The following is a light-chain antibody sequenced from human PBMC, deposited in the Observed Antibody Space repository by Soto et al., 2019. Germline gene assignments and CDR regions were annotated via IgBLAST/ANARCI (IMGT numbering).Light chain of an antibody. CDR2: RNN. J-gene: IGLJ1*01. CDR3: AAWDATVRSYV. Sequence: QSVLTQPPSVSGTPGQRVTISCSGGISNIGNNYVHWFQQLPGTAPKVLSNRNNQRPSGVPDRFSGSKSGTADSLAISGLRSYDEAEYYCAAWDATVRSYVFGTGTKLTVL. V-gene: IGLV1-47*01. CDR1: ISNIGNNY.